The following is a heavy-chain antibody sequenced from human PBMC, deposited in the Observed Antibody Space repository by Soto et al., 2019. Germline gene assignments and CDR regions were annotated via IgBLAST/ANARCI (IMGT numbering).Heavy chain of an antibody. D-gene: IGHD6-6*01. CDR2: IYYGGST. CDR3: ARQGGSSSGFYYYYYYMDV. CDR1: GGSISSGTYY. V-gene: IGHV4-39*01. J-gene: IGHJ6*03. Sequence: SETLSLTCSVSGGSISSGTYYWAWIRQPPGKGLEWIGSIYYGGSTYYNASLKSRVTMSVDTSKNQFSLKLSSVTAADTAVYYCARQGGSSSGFYYYYYYMDVWGKGTTVTVSS.